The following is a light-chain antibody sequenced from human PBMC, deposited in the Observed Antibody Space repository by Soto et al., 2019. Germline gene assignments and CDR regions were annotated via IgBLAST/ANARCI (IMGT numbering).Light chain of an antibody. Sequence: QLVLTQSPSASASLGASVKLTCTLSSGYSTYAIAWHQQQSEKGPRFLMKINYDGTHSKGDGFFDRFSGSSSGAERHLTISSLQSEDEAGYYCQSLGTGIQVFGGGTKLTVL. J-gene: IGLJ3*02. CDR1: SGYSTYA. CDR2: INYDGTH. V-gene: IGLV4-69*01. CDR3: QSLGTGIQV.